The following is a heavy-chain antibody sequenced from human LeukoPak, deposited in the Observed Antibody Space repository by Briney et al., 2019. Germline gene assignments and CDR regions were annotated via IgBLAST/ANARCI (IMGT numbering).Heavy chain of an antibody. Sequence: ASVKVSCKASGGTFSSYAISWVRQAPGQGLEWMGGIIPIFGTANYAQKFQGRVSMTRDTSTSTVYMELSSLRSEDTAVYYCARDGDIVATIKSGFDPWGQGTLVTVSS. CDR2: IIPIFGTA. CDR3: ARDGDIVATIKSGFDP. J-gene: IGHJ5*02. V-gene: IGHV1-69*05. CDR1: GGTFSSYA. D-gene: IGHD5-12*01.